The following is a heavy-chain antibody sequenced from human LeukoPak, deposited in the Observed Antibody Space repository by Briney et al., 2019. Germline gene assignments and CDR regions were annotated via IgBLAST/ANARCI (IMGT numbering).Heavy chain of an antibody. J-gene: IGHJ4*02. CDR3: ASASGAYPSDFDY. CDR2: IWYDGSNK. V-gene: IGHV3-33*01. D-gene: IGHD4/OR15-4a*01. Sequence: TGGSLRLSRAASGFTFSTYVMHWVRQAPGKGLEWVAIIWYDGSNKYYADSVKGRFTISRDNSKNTLYLQMNSLRAEDTAVYYCASASGAYPSDFDYWGQGTLVTVSS. CDR1: GFTFSTYV.